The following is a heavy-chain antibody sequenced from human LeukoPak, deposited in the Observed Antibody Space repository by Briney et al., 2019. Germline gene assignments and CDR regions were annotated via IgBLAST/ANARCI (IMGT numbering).Heavy chain of an antibody. D-gene: IGHD4-17*01. Sequence: GASLDISCKASGYSFTNSWIGWVRPMPGKGLEWMGLINPGDSNIKYSPSLQGQVTISADKSISTAYLQWSSLKASDTAMYYCARPNYGASDYWGQGTLVTVSS. CDR1: GYSFTNSW. V-gene: IGHV5-51*01. J-gene: IGHJ4*02. CDR2: INPGDSNI. CDR3: ARPNYGASDY.